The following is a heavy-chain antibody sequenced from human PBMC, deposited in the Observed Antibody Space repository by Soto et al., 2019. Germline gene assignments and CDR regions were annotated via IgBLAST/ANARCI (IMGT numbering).Heavy chain of an antibody. CDR2: IFPADSDT. J-gene: IGHJ6*02. Sequence: PGESLKISCTGSGNSFNNSWTGWVSQMPGKGLDWMGIIFPADSDTRYSPSFQGQATISADKSISTVFLQWGSLEAADTGIYYCARLAPSTGTSNFYFGMVVGGEGTRVTV. CDR3: ARLAPSTGTSNFYFGMVV. V-gene: IGHV5-51*01. CDR1: GNSFNNSW. D-gene: IGHD3-9*01.